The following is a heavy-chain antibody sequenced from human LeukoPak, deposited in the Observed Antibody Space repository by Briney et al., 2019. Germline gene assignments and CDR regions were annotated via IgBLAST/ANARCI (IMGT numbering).Heavy chain of an antibody. Sequence: ASVKVSCKASRGTFSSYAISWVRQAPGQGLEWMGGIIPIFGTANYAQKFQGRVTITADESTSTAYMELSSLRSEDTAVYYCARAGGAYGSGSWLDVWGKGTTVTVSS. D-gene: IGHD3-10*01. CDR1: RGTFSSYA. CDR3: ARAGGAYGSGSWLDV. CDR2: IIPIFGTA. V-gene: IGHV1-69*13. J-gene: IGHJ6*04.